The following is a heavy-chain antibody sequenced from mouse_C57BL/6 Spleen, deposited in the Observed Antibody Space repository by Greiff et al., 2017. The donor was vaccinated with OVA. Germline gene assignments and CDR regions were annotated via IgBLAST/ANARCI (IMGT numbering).Heavy chain of an antibody. CDR3: AIYDGYYEDYAMDY. V-gene: IGHV2-5*01. Sequence: QVQLKESGPGLVQPSQSLSITCTVSGFSFTSYGVHWVRQSPGKGLEWLGVIWRGGSTDYNAAFMSRLSITKDNSKSQVFFKMNSLQADDTAIYYCAIYDGYYEDYAMDYWGQGTSVTVSS. J-gene: IGHJ4*01. D-gene: IGHD2-3*01. CDR2: IWRGGST. CDR1: GFSFTSYG.